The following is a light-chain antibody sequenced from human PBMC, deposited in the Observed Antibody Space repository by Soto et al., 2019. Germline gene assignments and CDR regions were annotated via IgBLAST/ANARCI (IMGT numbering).Light chain of an antibody. Sequence: DMQMTQSPSSLSASVGDRVTITCRASQGIRNDLGWYQQKPGKAPKRLIYAASSLQSGVPSRFSGSGSGTDITLTISSLQPEAFATYYSQQLESYPSTFGGGTKVDIK. J-gene: IGKJ4*01. CDR1: QGIRND. V-gene: IGKV1-17*01. CDR2: AAS. CDR3: QQLESYPST.